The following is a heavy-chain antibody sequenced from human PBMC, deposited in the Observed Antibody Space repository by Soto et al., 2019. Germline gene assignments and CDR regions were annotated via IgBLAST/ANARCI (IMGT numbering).Heavy chain of an antibody. CDR2: IYYSGST. Sequence: QVQLQESGPGLVKPSQTLSLTCTVSGGSISSGDYYWSWIRQPPGKGLEWIGYIYYSGSTYYNPSLKSRVTISVDTSKNQFSLKLSSVTAADTAVYYCALFDLGKDYYYYGMDVWGQGTTVTVSS. J-gene: IGHJ6*02. CDR1: GGSISSGDYY. D-gene: IGHD3-16*01. V-gene: IGHV4-30-4*01. CDR3: ALFDLGKDYYYYGMDV.